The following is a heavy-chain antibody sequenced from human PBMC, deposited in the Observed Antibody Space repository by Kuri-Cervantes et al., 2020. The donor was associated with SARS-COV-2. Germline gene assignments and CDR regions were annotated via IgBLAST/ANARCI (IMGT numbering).Heavy chain of an antibody. V-gene: IGHV1-18*01. CDR2: ISAYNGNT. CDR1: GYTFTSYG. D-gene: IGHD2-21*01. CDR3: YCVPKEGFDS. Sequence: ASVKVSCKASGYTFTSYGISWVRQAPGQGLEWMGWISAYNGNTNYAQKLQGRVTMTRDTSTSTVYLELSSLTSEDTAIYYCYCVPKEGFDSWGQGTLVTVSS. J-gene: IGHJ4*02.